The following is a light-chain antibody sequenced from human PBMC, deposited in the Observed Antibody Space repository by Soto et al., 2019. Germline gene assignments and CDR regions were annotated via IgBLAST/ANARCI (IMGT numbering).Light chain of an antibody. CDR1: QSIDNY. CDR3: QQSYSIPYT. J-gene: IGKJ2*01. V-gene: IGKV1-39*01. CDR2: AAS. Sequence: DIQMTQSPSSLSASVGDRVTITCRASQSIDNYLSWYQQKPGKAPKVLIYAASSLESGVPSRFSGGRSRTYYTDYTLTISSLQPEDFATYYCQQSYSIPYTFGQGTELEIK.